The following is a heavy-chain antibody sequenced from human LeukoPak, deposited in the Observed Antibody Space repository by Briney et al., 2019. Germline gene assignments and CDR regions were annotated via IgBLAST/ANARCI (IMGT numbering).Heavy chain of an antibody. D-gene: IGHD3-22*01. V-gene: IGHV1-18*01. CDR2: ISAYNGNT. Sequence: ASVKVSCKASGYSFTSYGISWVRQAPGQGLEWMGWISAYNGNTNYAQKLQGRVTMTTDTSTSTAYMELRNLRSDDTAVYYCAKVPYYYDSSGYIYFDYWGQGTLVTVSS. CDR3: AKVPYYYDSSGYIYFDY. CDR1: GYSFTSYG. J-gene: IGHJ4*02.